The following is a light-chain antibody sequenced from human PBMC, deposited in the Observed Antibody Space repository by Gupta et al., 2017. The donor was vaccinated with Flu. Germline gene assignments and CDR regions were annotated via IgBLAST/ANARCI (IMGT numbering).Light chain of an antibody. J-gene: IGKJ4*01. CDR3: QQSYGLTIT. V-gene: IGKV1-39*01. CDR1: HNVGTY. CDR2: GAA. Sequence: SSVSASVGDTVTLTCRTSHNVGTYLNWYQYKQGSAPRLLVSGAASLQGGVSLRFTGSGSGTDFNLTIDTLQSEDFATYYWQQSYGLTITCGGGTKVDVK.